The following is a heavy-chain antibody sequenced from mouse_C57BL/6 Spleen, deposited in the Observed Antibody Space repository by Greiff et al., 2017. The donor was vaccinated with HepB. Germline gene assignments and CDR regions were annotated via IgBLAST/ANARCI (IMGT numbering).Heavy chain of an antibody. Sequence: EVKLQESGPELVKPGASVKMSCKASGYTFTDYNMHWVKQSHGKSLEWIGYINPNNGGTSYNQKFKGKATLTVNKSSSTAYMELRSLTSEDSAVYYCAREVTTRYFDVWGTGTTVTVSS. CDR1: GYTFTDYN. CDR3: AREVTTRYFDV. J-gene: IGHJ1*03. D-gene: IGHD2-3*01. V-gene: IGHV1-22*01. CDR2: INPNNGGT.